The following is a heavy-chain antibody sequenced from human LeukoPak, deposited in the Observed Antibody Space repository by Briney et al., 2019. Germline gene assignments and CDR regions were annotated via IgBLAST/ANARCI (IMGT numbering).Heavy chain of an antibody. V-gene: IGHV4-34*01. CDR1: GGSFSGYY. Sequence: PSETLSLTCAVYGGSFSGYYWSWIRQPPGKGLERIGEINHSGSTNYNPSLRSRVTVSVHTSKNQLSLKLSSVTAADTAVYYCARDRRGYGGNFDYWGQGTLVTVSS. J-gene: IGHJ4*02. CDR2: INHSGST. D-gene: IGHD4-23*01. CDR3: ARDRRGYGGNFDY.